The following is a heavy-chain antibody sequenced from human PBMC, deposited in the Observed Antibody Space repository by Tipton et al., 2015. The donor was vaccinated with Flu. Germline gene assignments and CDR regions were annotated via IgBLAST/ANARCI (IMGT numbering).Heavy chain of an antibody. CDR3: ARRWAATPVDYPQYHSMDV. D-gene: IGHD2-2*01. CDR1: GGSFNNYA. V-gene: IGHV1-69*01. Sequence: QLVQSGAEVKKPGSSVKVSCKTSGGSFNNYAFSWVRQAPGQGLEWMGGIIPIFGPAKYAQKFQGRVTITADESTSASYMELGSLRSEDTAVYYCARRWAATPVDYPQYHSMDVWGQGTTVTVSS. CDR2: IIPIFGPA. J-gene: IGHJ6*02.